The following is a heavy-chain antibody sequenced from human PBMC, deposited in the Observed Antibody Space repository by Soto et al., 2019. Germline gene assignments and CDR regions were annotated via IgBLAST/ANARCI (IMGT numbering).Heavy chain of an antibody. CDR2: LYWDDDK. CDR3: AHSKTSGMRYYFDY. V-gene: IGHV2-5*02. J-gene: IGHJ4*02. CDR1: GFSLSTTRVG. Sequence: QITLKESGPTLVKPTQTLTLTCTFSGFSLSTTRVGVGWIRQPPGEALEWLALLYWDDDKLYSPSLKRRLTITKDTSKNQVVLTLTSVGPVDTATYYCAHSKTSGMRYYFDYWGQGTLVTVSS.